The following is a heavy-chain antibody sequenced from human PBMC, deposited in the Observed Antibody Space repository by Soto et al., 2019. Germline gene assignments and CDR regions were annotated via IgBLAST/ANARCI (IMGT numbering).Heavy chain of an antibody. J-gene: IGHJ6*02. D-gene: IGHD1-26*01. CDR2: INPGGGRT. CDR3: ARDMHPTTPYYYYYGIDV. CDR1: GYSFNSFY. Sequence: QVHLVQSGAEVKKPGASMKVSCKASGYSFNSFYVHWVRQAPGQGLEWLGLINPGGGRTTYAQKFQGRVTVTTDTSTSTVYMELSSLRSEDTAVYYCARDMHPTTPYYYYYGIDVWGQGTTVTVSS. V-gene: IGHV1-46*02.